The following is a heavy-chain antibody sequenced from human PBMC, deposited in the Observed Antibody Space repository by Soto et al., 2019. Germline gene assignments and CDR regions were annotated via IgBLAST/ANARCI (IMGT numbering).Heavy chain of an antibody. CDR1: GGSFSGYY. CDR3: ARLGGSFDFDY. J-gene: IGHJ4*02. CDR2: INHSGST. V-gene: IGHV4-34*01. Sequence: NPSETLSLTCAVYGGSFSGYYWSWIRQPPGKGLEWIGEINHSGSTNYNPSLKSRVTISVDTSKNQFSLKLSSVTAADTAVYYCARLGGSFDFDYWGQGTLVTVSS. D-gene: IGHD1-26*01.